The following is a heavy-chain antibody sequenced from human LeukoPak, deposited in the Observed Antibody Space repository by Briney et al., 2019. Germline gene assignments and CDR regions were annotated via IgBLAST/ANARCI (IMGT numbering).Heavy chain of an antibody. CDR1: GFTFSSYS. CDR2: ISSSSSYI. D-gene: IGHD2-2*01. Sequence: GGSLRLSCAASGFTFSSYSMNWVRQAPGKGLEWVSSISSSSSYIYYADSVKGRFTISRDNAKNSLYLQMNSLRAEDTAVYYCARELVVVPAQRGNAFDIWGQGTMVTVSS. V-gene: IGHV3-21*01. J-gene: IGHJ3*02. CDR3: ARELVVVPAQRGNAFDI.